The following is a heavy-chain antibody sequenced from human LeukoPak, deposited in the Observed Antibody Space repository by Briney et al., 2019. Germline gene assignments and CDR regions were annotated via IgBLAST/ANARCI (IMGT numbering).Heavy chain of an antibody. J-gene: IGHJ4*02. CDR3: AKSIGAVGDY. CDR2: IGYDESKK. CDR1: GFTFNNFG. V-gene: IGHV3-30*02. Sequence: GGSLRLSCEASGFTFNNFGMHWVRQAPGKGLEGVAFIGYDESKKYYAESVKGRFTISRDDSKNTLYLQMSALKTEDTAVYYCAKSIGAVGDYWGQGTLVTVSS. D-gene: IGHD6-13*01.